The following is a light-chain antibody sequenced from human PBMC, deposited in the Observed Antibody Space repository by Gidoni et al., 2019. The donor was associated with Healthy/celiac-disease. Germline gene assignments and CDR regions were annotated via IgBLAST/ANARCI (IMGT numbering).Light chain of an antibody. CDR2: AAS. J-gene: IGKJ2*01. V-gene: IGKV1-39*01. Sequence: DIQRTQSPSSLPASVGDRVTITCRASQSISSYLNWYQQKPGKAPKLLIYAASSLQSGVPSRFSGSGSGTDFTLTISSLQPEDFATYYCQQSYSTPRPFGQGTKLEIK. CDR1: QSISSY. CDR3: QQSYSTPRP.